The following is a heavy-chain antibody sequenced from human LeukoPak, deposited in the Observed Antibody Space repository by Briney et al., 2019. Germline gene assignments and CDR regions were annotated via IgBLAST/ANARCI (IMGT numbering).Heavy chain of an antibody. J-gene: IGHJ4*02. CDR3: ARESLDYLTKNFNFDY. D-gene: IGHD3-16*01. CDR2: IYTSGST. CDR1: GGSISSYY. Sequence: SETLSLTCTVSGGSISSYYWSWIRQPAGKGLEWIGRIYTSGSTNYNPSLKSRVTMSVDTSKNQSSLKLSSVTAADTAVYYCARESLDYLTKNFNFDYWGQGTLVTVSS. V-gene: IGHV4-4*07.